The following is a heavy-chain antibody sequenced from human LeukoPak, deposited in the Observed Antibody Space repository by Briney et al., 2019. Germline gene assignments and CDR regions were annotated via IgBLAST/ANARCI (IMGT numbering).Heavy chain of an antibody. Sequence: PSETLSLTCAVYGGSFSGYYWSWIRQPPGKGLGWIGEINHSGSTNYNPSLKSRVTISVDTSKNQFSLKLSSVTAADTAVYYCARWKVNGGYNYHYMDVWGKGTTVTVSS. CDR1: GGSFSGYY. D-gene: IGHD2-8*01. J-gene: IGHJ6*03. CDR2: INHSGST. CDR3: ARWKVNGGYNYHYMDV. V-gene: IGHV4-34*01.